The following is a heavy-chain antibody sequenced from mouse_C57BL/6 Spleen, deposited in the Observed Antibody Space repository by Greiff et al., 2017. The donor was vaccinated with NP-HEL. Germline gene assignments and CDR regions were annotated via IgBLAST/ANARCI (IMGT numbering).Heavy chain of an antibody. CDR1: GFTFSSYA. CDR3: ARNWDEGDYFDY. V-gene: IGHV5-4*01. J-gene: IGHJ2*01. D-gene: IGHD4-1*01. CDR2: ISDGGSYT. Sequence: EVHLVESGGGLVKPGGSLKLSCAASGFTFSSYAMSWVRQTPEKRLEWVATISDGGSYTYYPDNVKGRFTISRDNAKNNLYLQMSHLKSEDTAMYYCARNWDEGDYFDYWGQGTTLTVSS.